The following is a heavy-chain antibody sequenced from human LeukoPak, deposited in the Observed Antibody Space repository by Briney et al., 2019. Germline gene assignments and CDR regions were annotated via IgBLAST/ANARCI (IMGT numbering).Heavy chain of an antibody. J-gene: IGHJ4*02. CDR1: GFTFSSYG. CDR3: ARGGSGSYFSAVDY. V-gene: IGHV3-30*03. Sequence: GGSLRLSCAASGFTFSSYGMHWVRQAPGKGLEWVAVISYDGSNKYYAASVKGRFTISRDNSRNTLDLQMNSLRAEDTALYYCARGGSGSYFSAVDYWGQGTLVTVSS. D-gene: IGHD1-26*01. CDR2: ISYDGSNK.